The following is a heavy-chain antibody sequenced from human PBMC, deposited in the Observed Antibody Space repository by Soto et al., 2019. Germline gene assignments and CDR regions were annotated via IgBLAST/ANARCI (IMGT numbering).Heavy chain of an antibody. D-gene: IGHD3-22*01. Sequence: PSYTQYLICSVSGGSMCSGEYYWEWIRQPPGKGLEWIGYISNSGSTYYSPSLNSRLTMSLDTSKNEFSLRLYSVTAADTAVYYCVRGDTSGYYNWFDPWGQGSLVTGSS. J-gene: IGHJ5*02. CDR2: ISNSGST. CDR3: VRGDTSGYYNWFDP. CDR1: GGSMCSGEYY. V-gene: IGHV4-30-4*01.